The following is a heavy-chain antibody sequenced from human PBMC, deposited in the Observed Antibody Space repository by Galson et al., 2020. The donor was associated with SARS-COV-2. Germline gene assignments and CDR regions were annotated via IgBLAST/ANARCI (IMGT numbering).Heavy chain of an antibody. J-gene: IGHJ6*03. Sequence: ASVKVSCKASGYTFTSYAMNWVRQAPGQGLEWMGWINTNTGNPTYAQGFTGRFVFSLDTSVSTAYLQISSLKAEDTAVYYCARDGDSSSWYQVYYYYYMDVWGKGTTVTVSS. D-gene: IGHD6-13*01. V-gene: IGHV7-4-1*02. CDR1: GYTFTSYA. CDR2: INTNTGNP. CDR3: ARDGDSSSWYQVYYYYYMDV.